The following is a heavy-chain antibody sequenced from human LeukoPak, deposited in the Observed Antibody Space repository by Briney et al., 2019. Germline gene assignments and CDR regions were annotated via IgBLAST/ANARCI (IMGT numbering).Heavy chain of an antibody. D-gene: IGHD3-3*01. CDR2: ISSSGSTI. CDR3: ARVGNFWSGYAAYYYGMDA. V-gene: IGHV3-11*01. Sequence: GGSLRLSCAASGFTFSDYYMSWIRQAPGKGLEWVSYISSSGSTIYYADSVKGRFTISRDNAKNSLYLQMNSLRAEDTAVYYCARVGNFWSGYAAYYYGMDAWGQGTTVTVSS. J-gene: IGHJ6*02. CDR1: GFTFSDYY.